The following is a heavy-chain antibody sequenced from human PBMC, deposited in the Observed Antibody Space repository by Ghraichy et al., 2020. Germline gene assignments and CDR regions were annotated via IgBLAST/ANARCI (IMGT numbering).Heavy chain of an antibody. Sequence: LSLTCAASGFTFSTYSMQWVRQAPGKGLEWVAVISHDGNSKYYASSVKGRFTTSRDNSKNMLYLQMNSLRPEDTSVYYCARDIKSSSWSYYYYAMDVWGQGTTVTVSS. CDR2: ISHDGNSK. CDR3: ARDIKSSSWSYYYYAMDV. V-gene: IGHV3-30-3*01. D-gene: IGHD6-13*01. CDR1: GFTFSTYS. J-gene: IGHJ6*02.